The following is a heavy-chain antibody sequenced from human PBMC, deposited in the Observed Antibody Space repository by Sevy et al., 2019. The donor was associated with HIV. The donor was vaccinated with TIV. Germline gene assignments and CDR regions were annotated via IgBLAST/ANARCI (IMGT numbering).Heavy chain of an antibody. V-gene: IGHV3-15*01. D-gene: IGHD3-3*01. CDR2: IKSKTDGGTT. Sequence: GESLKISCAASGFTFSNAWMSWVRQAPGKGLEWVGRIKSKTDGGTTDYAAPVKDRFTISRDDSKNTLYLQMNSLKTEDTAVYYCTTGLGKPYYDFWSGYHYYYYGMDVWGQGTTVTVSS. CDR3: TTGLGKPYYDFWSGYHYYYYGMDV. J-gene: IGHJ6*02. CDR1: GFTFSNAW.